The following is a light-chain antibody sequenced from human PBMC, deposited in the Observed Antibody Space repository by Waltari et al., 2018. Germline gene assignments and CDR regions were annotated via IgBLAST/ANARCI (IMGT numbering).Light chain of an antibody. CDR1: SSDVGGYNH. CDR2: DVN. CDR3: SSFTRTNSWV. V-gene: IGLV2-14*03. Sequence: ALAQPASVSGSPGQSIPISCTGTSSDVGGYNHVSWYQQHPGKAPRLMIYDVNNRPSGVSNRFSGSKSGNTASLTISGLQAEDEADYYCSSFTRTNSWVFGGGTKLTVL. J-gene: IGLJ3*02.